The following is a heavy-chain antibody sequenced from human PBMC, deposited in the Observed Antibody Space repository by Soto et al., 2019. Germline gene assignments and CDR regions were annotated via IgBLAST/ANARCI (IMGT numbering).Heavy chain of an antibody. CDR2: IYYSGST. J-gene: IGHJ4*02. CDR1: GGSISSSSYY. CDR3: ARVEGDYYDSSGYLDY. Sequence: SETLSLTCTVSGGSISSSSYYWGWIRQPPGKGLEWIGSIYYSGSTYYNPSLKSRVTISVDTSKNQFSLKLSSVTAADTAVYYCARVEGDYYDSSGYLDYWGQGTLVTVSS. V-gene: IGHV4-39*01. D-gene: IGHD3-22*01.